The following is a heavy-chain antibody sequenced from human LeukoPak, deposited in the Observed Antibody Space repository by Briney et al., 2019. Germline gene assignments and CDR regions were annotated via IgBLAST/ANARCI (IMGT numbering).Heavy chain of an antibody. J-gene: IGHJ4*02. CDR2: IRSKANSYAT. D-gene: IGHD3-3*01. CDR1: GFTFSGSA. V-gene: IGHV3-73*01. CDR3: TTRAEWLDY. Sequence: QLGGSLRLSCAASGFTFSGSAMHWVRQASGKGLEWVGRIRSKANSYATAYAASVKGRFTISRDDSKNTAYLQMNSLKTEDTAVYYCTTRAEWLDYWGQGTLVTVSS.